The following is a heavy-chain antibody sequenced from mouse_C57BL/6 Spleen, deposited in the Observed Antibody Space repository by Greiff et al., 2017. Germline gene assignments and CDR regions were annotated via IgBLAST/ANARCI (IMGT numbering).Heavy chain of an antibody. J-gene: IGHJ2*01. V-gene: IGHV3-6*01. Sequence: EVKVEESGPGLVKPSPSLSLTCSVTGYSITSGYYWNWIRQFPGNKLEWMGYISYDGSNNYNPSLKNRISITRDTSKNQFFLKLNSVTTEDTATYYCARVGYYFDYWGQGTTLTVSS. CDR2: ISYDGSN. CDR3: ARVGYYFDY. CDR1: GYSITSGYY.